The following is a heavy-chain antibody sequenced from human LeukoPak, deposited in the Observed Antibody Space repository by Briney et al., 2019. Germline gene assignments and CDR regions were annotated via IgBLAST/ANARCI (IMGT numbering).Heavy chain of an antibody. CDR2: ISYDGSNK. D-gene: IGHD3-10*01. J-gene: IGHJ6*02. CDR3: AKGTPYYYGSGSYTEYGMDV. V-gene: IGHV3-30-3*01. CDR1: GFTFSSYA. Sequence: GGSLRLSCSASGFTFSSYAMHWVRQAPGKGLEWVAVISYDGSNKYYADSVKGRFTISRDNSKNTLYLQMNSLRAEDTAVYYCAKGTPYYYGSGSYTEYGMDVWGQGTTVTVSS.